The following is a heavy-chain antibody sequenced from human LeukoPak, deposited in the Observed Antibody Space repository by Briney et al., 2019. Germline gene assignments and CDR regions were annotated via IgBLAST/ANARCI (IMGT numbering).Heavy chain of an antibody. CDR2: ISSSGSTI. J-gene: IGHJ4*02. D-gene: IGHD1-26*01. CDR1: GFTFSSYE. V-gene: IGHV3-48*03. CDR3: VTVAGATRGHYFDY. Sequence: GGSLRLSCAASGFTFSSYEMNWVRRAPGKGLEWVSYISSSGSTIYYADSVKGRFTISRDNAKNSLYLQMNSLRAEDTAVYYCVTVAGATRGHYFDYWGQGTLVTVSS.